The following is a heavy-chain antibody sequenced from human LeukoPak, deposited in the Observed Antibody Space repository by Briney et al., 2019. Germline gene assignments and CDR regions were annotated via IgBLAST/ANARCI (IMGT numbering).Heavy chain of an antibody. J-gene: IGHJ4*02. CDR2: IYYSGST. V-gene: IGHV4-30-4*01. CDR1: GGSISSGNYY. D-gene: IGHD1-1*01. Sequence: PSETLSLTCTVSGGSISSGNYYWTWIRQPPGKGLEWIGYIYYSGSTYYNPSLKSRVTISVDTSRNQFSLKLNSVTAAATAVYSCARDFQGMTTTAYWGQGTLVTVSS. CDR3: ARDFQGMTTTAY.